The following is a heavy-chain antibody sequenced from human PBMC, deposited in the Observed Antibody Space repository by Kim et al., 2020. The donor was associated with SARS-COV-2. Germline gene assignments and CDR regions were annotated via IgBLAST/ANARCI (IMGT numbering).Heavy chain of an antibody. Sequence: YADTVKGRFTISKDYSKNTLYQQMNRLRAEDTAVYYCAKGEYSYGYYFDYWGQGTLVTVSS. V-gene: IGHV3-23*01. CDR3: AKGEYSYGYYFDY. J-gene: IGHJ4*02. D-gene: IGHD3-10*01.